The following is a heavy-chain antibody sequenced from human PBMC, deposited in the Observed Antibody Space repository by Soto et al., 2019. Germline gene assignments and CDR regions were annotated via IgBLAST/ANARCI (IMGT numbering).Heavy chain of an antibody. CDR1: GFSLSTSGVG. Sequence: SGPTLVNPTQALTLTCTFSGFSLSTSGVGVGWIRQPPGKALEWLALIYWNDDKRYSPSLKSRLTITKDTSKNQVVLTMTNMDPVDTATYYCARSYYYDSSGYQTFDCWGQGTLVTVSS. CDR3: ARSYYYDSSGYQTFDC. V-gene: IGHV2-5*01. J-gene: IGHJ4*02. CDR2: IYWNDDK. D-gene: IGHD3-22*01.